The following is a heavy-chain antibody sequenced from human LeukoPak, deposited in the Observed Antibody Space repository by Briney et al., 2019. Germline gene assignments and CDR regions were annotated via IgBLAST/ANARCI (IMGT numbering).Heavy chain of an antibody. D-gene: IGHD6-13*01. CDR2: IYHSGST. V-gene: IGHV4-34*01. CDR3: ARDSDAAGDYYFDY. J-gene: IGHJ4*02. CDR1: GGSFSGYY. Sequence: SETLSLTCAVYGGSFSGYYWSWIRQPPGKGLEWIGEIYHSGSTNYNPSLKSRVTISVDKSKNQFSLKLSSVTAADTAVYYCARDSDAAGDYYFDYWGQGTLVTVSS.